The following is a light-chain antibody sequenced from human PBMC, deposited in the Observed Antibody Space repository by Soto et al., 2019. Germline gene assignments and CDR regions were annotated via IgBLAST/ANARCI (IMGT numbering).Light chain of an antibody. J-gene: IGKJ4*01. CDR2: DAS. V-gene: IGKV3-11*01. CDR1: QSVDKY. CDR3: QQRTNWPLT. Sequence: EIVLTQSPATLSFSPGERATLSCRASQSVDKYLVWYQQKPGQAPRLLIYDASSRATGIPARFSGSGSGTDFPLTITSLEPEDFAVYYCQQRTNWPLTFGGGTKREI.